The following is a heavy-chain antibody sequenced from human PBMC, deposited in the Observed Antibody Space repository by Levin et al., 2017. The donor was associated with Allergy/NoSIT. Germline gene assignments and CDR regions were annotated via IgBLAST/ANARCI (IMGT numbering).Heavy chain of an antibody. D-gene: IGHD1-26*01. CDR2: INGYGSST. CDR1: GFTFSSYW. CDR3: ARALIVGATSGGDY. J-gene: IGHJ4*02. Sequence: GGSLRLSCAASGFTFSSYWMHWVRQAPGKGLVWVSRINGYGSSTNYADSVKGRFTISRDNAKNTLYLQMNSLRSDDTALYYCARALIVGATSGGDYWGQGTLVTVSS. V-gene: IGHV3-74*01.